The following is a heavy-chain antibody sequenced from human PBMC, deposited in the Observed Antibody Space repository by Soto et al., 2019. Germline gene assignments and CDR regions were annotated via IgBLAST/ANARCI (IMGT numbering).Heavy chain of an antibody. J-gene: IGHJ6*02. CDR1: GYTFTGSY. D-gene: IGHD3-9*01. Sequence: ASVKVSCKASGYTFTGSYMHWVRQAPGQGLEWMGWINPNSGDTNYAQKFQGRVTMTRDTSINTAYMEVSRLRSDDTAVYYCARGVDIQRVYYYYGMDVWGQGTTVTVSS. CDR2: INPNSGDT. V-gene: IGHV1-2*02. CDR3: ARGVDIQRVYYYYGMDV.